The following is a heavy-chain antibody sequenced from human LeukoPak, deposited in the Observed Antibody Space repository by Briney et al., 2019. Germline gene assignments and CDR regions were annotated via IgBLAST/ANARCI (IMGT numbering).Heavy chain of an antibody. CDR2: IKSKTDGGTT. CDR3: TTVDPYYYYYYGMDV. D-gene: IGHD3-9*01. Sequence: GGSLRLSCAASGFTFSNAWMSWVRQAPGKGLEWAGRIKSKTDGGTTDYAAPVKGRFTISRDDSKNTLYLQMNSLKTEDTAVYYCTTVDPYYYYYYGMDVWGQGTTVTVSS. V-gene: IGHV3-15*01. CDR1: GFTFSNAW. J-gene: IGHJ6*02.